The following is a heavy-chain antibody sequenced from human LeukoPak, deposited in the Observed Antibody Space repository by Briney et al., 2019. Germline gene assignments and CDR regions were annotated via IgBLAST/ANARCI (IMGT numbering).Heavy chain of an antibody. CDR2: IYTSGST. J-gene: IGHJ4*02. CDR3: ARGGWELELDY. Sequence: SGTLSLTCAVSGGSISSTNWWSWVRQPPGKGLEWIGYIYTSGSTNCNPSLKSRVTMSIDTSKNRFSLKLSSVTAADTAVYYCARGGWELELDYWGQGTLVLVSS. D-gene: IGHD1-26*01. V-gene: IGHV4-4*02. CDR1: GGSISSTNW.